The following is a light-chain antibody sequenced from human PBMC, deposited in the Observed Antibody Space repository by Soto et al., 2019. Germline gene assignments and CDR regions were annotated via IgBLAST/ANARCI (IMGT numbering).Light chain of an antibody. V-gene: IGKV3-20*01. CDR1: QSVSSSY. J-gene: IGKJ3*01. Sequence: EIVLTQSPGTLSLSPGERATLSCRASQSVSSSYLAWYQQKPGQAPRLLIYDASSRATGIPDSFSGSGSGTYFALIISRLDAEVFAVYYCQQYGRSPFTFGHGTKVDIK. CDR2: DAS. CDR3: QQYGRSPFT.